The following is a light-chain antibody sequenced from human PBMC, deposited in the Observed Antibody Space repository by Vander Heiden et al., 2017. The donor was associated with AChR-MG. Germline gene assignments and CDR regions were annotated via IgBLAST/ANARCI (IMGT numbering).Light chain of an antibody. V-gene: IGKV1-39*01. CDR2: AAS. J-gene: IGKJ2*01. CDR1: QSISSY. CDR3: QLSYSTPRT. Sequence: IQMTQSPSSLSASIGDRVTITCRASQSISSYLNWYQQKPGKAPKLLIYAASSLQSGVPSRFSGSGSGTDFTLIISSLQPEDFATYYCQLSYSTPRTFGQGTKLEIK.